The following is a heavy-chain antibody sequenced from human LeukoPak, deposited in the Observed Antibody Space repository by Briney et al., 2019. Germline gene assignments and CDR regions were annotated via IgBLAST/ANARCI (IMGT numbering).Heavy chain of an antibody. CDR1: GYTFTYYV. D-gene: IGHD1-26*01. CDR3: ARGEKPYDY. J-gene: IGHJ4*02. Sequence: ASVKVSCKTSGYTFTYYVVSWVRQAPGQGLEWMGWINAYNGNTNDAQKFQGRVTMTTDTSTSTAYMELRSLRTDDTAVYYCARGEKPYDYWGQGTLVSVSS. V-gene: IGHV1-18*01. CDR2: INAYNGNT.